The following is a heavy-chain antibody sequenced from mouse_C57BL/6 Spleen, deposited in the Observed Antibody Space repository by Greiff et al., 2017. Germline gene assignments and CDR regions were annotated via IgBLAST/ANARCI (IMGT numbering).Heavy chain of an antibody. CDR1: GYTFTDYY. CDR3: ARRWGKRDYYAMDY. CDR2: INPYNGGT. V-gene: IGHV1-19*01. J-gene: IGHJ4*01. D-gene: IGHD2-3*01. Sequence: VQLKESGPVLVKPGASVKMSCKASGYTFTDYYMNWVKQSHGKSLEWIGVINPYNGGTSYNQKFKGKATLTVDKSSSTAYMELNSLTSEDSAVYYCARRWGKRDYYAMDYWGQGTSVTVSS.